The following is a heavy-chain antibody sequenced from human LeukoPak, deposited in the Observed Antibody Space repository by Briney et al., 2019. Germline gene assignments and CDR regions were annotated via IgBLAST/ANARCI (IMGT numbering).Heavy chain of an antibody. CDR2: ISWDGGST. D-gene: IGHD5-12*01. Sequence: PGGSLRLSCAASGFTFDDYAMHWVRQAPGKGLEWVSLISWDGGSTYYADSVKGRFTISRDNSKNSLYLQMNSLRAEDTALYYCAKDGEVATIQGCYFDYWGQGTLVTVSS. CDR1: GFTFDDYA. J-gene: IGHJ4*02. CDR3: AKDGEVATIQGCYFDY. V-gene: IGHV3-43D*03.